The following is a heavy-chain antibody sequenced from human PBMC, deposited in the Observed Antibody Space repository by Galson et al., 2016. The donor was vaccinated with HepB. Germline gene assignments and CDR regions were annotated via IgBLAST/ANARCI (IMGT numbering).Heavy chain of an antibody. CDR3: RSHKDY. CDR2: IKSETDGETI. J-gene: IGHJ4*02. D-gene: IGHD1-26*01. Sequence: SLRLSCAGSGFTFSNAWMNWVRQAPGKGLEWVGRIKSETDGETIDYAAPVKGRFTISRDDSKNTLYLQINSLKTEDTTVYYCRSHKDYWGQGTLVTVSS. CDR1: GFTFSNAW. V-gene: IGHV3-15*07.